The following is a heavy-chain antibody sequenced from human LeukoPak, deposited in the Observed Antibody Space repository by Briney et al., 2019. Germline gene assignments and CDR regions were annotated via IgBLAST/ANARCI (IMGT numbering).Heavy chain of an antibody. CDR2: ISSSSSYI. Sequence: KPGGSLRLSCAASGFTFSSYSMNWVRQAPGKGLEWVSSISSSSSYIYYADSVKGRFTISRDNAKNSLYLQMNSLRAEDTAVYYCARDRLGDTAMGTFDYWGQGTLVTVSS. J-gene: IGHJ4*02. V-gene: IGHV3-21*01. D-gene: IGHD5-18*01. CDR3: ARDRLGDTAMGTFDY. CDR1: GFTFSSYS.